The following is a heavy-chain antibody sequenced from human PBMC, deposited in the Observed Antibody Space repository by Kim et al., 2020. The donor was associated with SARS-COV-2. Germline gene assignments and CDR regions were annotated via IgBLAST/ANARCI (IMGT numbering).Heavy chain of an antibody. CDR1: GGTFSSYA. J-gene: IGHJ6*02. CDR3: ARDPGVVPAAMPNYYYYGMDV. D-gene: IGHD2-2*01. CDR2: IIPIFGTA. V-gene: IGHV1-69*13. Sequence: SVKVSCKASGGTFSSYAISWVRQAPGQGLEWMGGIIPIFGTANYAQKFQGRVTITADESTSTAYMELSSLRSEDTAVYYCARDPGVVPAAMPNYYYYGMDVWGQGTTVTVSS.